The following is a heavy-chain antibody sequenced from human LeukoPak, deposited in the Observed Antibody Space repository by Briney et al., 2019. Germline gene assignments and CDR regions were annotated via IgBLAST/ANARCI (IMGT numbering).Heavy chain of an antibody. J-gene: IGHJ4*02. CDR2: FDPEDGET. V-gene: IGHV1-24*01. Sequence: ASVKVSCKVSGYTLTELSMHWVRQAPGKGLEWMGGFDPEDGETIYAQKFQGRVTMTEDTSTDTAYMELSSLRSEDTAVYYCATDYKGSYGVIPIGAFDYWGQGTLVTVSS. CDR3: ATDYKGSYGVIPIGAFDY. D-gene: IGHD2-21*01. CDR1: GYTLTELS.